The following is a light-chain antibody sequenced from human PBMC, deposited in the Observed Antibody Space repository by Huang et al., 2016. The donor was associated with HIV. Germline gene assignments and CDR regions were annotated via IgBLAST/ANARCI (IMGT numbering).Light chain of an antibody. CDR1: QGISNS. Sequence: DIQMTQSPSSLSASVGDPVTITCRASQGISNSLAWYQHKPGKAPNLLLYASSRLETGVPARFSGSGSGTHYTLTISSLQPEDSATYYCQQYYSVPSNFGQGTRLEIK. J-gene: IGKJ5*01. V-gene: IGKV1-NL1*01. CDR3: QQYYSVPSN. CDR2: ASS.